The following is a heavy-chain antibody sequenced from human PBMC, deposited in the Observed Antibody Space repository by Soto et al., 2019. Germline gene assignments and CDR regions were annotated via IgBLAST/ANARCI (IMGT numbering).Heavy chain of an antibody. CDR2: INAGNGNT. CDR3: ARHPVIYDSSAYLGDAFDI. J-gene: IGHJ3*02. CDR1: GYTFTSYS. D-gene: IGHD3-22*01. Sequence: GASVKVSCKASGYTFTSYSMHWVRHAPGQRLEWRGWINAGNGNTKYSQKFQGRVTITRDTSASTAYMELSSLRSEDTAVYYCARHPVIYDSSAYLGDAFDIWGQGTMVTVSS. V-gene: IGHV1-3*01.